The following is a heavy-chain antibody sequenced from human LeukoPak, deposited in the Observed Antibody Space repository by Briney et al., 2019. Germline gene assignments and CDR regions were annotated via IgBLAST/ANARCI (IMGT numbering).Heavy chain of an antibody. J-gene: IGHJ3*02. CDR1: GFTFSKYW. D-gene: IGHD5-18*01. CDR3: ARAPPSNGYSYHFDI. Sequence: GGSLRLSCAASGFTFSKYWMHWVRQAPGKGLVWISRIYIDGTGIVYAGSVKGRFIISRDNAKNTLYLQMNSLRVEDTAVYYCARAPPSNGYSYHFDIWGQGTMVTVSS. CDR2: IYIDGTGI. V-gene: IGHV3-74*01.